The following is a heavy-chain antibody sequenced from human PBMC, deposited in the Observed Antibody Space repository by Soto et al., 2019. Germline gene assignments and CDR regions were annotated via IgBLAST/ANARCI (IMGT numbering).Heavy chain of an antibody. V-gene: IGHV3-30*18. CDR1: GFTFSSYG. J-gene: IGHJ3*02. CDR2: ISYDGSNK. CDR3: AKARRPIAVADAFDI. D-gene: IGHD6-19*01. Sequence: GGSLRLSCAASGFTFSSYGMHWVRQAPGKGLEWVAVISYDGSNKYYADSVKGRFTISRDNSKNTLYLQMNSLRAEDTAVYYCAKARRPIAVADAFDIWGQGTMVTVSS.